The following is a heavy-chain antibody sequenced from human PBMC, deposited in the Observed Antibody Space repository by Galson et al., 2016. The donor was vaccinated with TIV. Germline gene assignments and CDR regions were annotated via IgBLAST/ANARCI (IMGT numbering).Heavy chain of an antibody. V-gene: IGHV3-21*01. CDR2: ISNSGDYI. CDR3: ARIIGYWVGYYTMDV. Sequence: SLRLSCAASGFTFSGHSMNWVRQAPGKGLEWVSSISNSGDYIYYSDSMKGRFTISRDNAKKSLYLQMHSLRAEDTAVYYCARIIGYWVGYYTMDVWGQGTTVTVSS. D-gene: IGHD2-8*02. J-gene: IGHJ6*02. CDR1: GFTFSGHS.